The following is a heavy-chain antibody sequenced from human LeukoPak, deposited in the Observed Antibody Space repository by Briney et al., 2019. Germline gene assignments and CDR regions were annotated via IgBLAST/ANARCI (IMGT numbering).Heavy chain of an antibody. CDR1: GFTFSNAW. CDR3: TRVGPYCSSTSCYAGYYYYYGMDV. J-gene: IGHJ6*02. V-gene: IGHV3-15*01. D-gene: IGHD2-2*01. CDR2: IKSKTDGGTT. Sequence: GGSLRLSCAASGFTFSNAWMSWVRQAQGKGLEWVGRIKSKTDGGTTDYAAPVKGRFTISGDDSKNTLYLQMNSLKTEDTAVYYCTRVGPYCSSTSCYAGYYYYYGMDVWGQGTTVTVSS.